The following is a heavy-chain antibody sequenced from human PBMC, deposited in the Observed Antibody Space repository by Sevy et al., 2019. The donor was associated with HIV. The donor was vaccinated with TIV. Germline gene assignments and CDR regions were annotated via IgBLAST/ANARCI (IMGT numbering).Heavy chain of an antibody. CDR2: IRPYNGNI. D-gene: IGHD1-26*01. Sequence: ASVKVSCKASGYTFTSYGLSWVRQAPGQGLEWMGGIRPYNGNIDYAQKLQGRVTVTTDTSTTTAYMELRSLRSDDTALYYCARLLGSTEFGYYFDYWGQGTLVTVSS. CDR3: ARLLGSTEFGYYFDY. J-gene: IGHJ4*02. CDR1: GYTFTSYG. V-gene: IGHV1-18*01.